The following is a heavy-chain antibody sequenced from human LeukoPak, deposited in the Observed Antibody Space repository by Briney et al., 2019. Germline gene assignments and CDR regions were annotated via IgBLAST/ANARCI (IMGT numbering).Heavy chain of an antibody. D-gene: IGHD3-22*01. CDR2: ISYDGSNK. J-gene: IGHJ4*02. CDR1: GFTFSSYA. V-gene: IGHV3-30-3*01. Sequence: GRSLRLSCAASGFTFSSYAMHWVRQAPGKGLEWVAVISYDGSNKYYADSVKGRFTISRDNSKNTLYLQMNSLSAEDTAVYYCARDLFEDYYDSSGYYAPFGYWGQGTLVTVSS. CDR3: ARDLFEDYYDSSGYYAPFGY.